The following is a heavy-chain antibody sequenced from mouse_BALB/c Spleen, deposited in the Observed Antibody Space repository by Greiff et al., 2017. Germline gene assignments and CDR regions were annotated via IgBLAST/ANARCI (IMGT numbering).Heavy chain of an antibody. D-gene: IGHD2-2*01. J-gene: IGHJ1*01. CDR2: IYPGNSDT. CDR3: TRALYGYDWYFDV. V-gene: IGHV1-5*01. Sequence: DVKLQESGTVLARPGASVKMSCKASGYTFTSYWMHWVKQRPGQGLEWIGAIYPGNSDTSYNQKFKGKAKLTAVTSTSTAYMELSSLTNEDSAVYYCTRALYGYDWYFDVWGAGTTVTVSS. CDR1: GYTFTSYW.